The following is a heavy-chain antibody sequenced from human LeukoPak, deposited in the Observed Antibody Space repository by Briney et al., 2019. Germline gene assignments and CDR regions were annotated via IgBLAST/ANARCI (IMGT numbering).Heavy chain of an antibody. J-gene: IGHJ4*02. D-gene: IGHD1-26*01. CDR2: LNPNSGNT. CDR1: RDTFTIYD. CDR3: ARSTLGARRKYDY. V-gene: IGHV1-8*01. Sequence: ASVKVSCKASRDTFTIYDVYWVRQATGQGLEWMGWLNPNSGNTGYVQKFQGRVTMTMNTSISTAYMELTSLTSEDTAVYYCARSTLGARRKYDYWGQGTLVTVSS.